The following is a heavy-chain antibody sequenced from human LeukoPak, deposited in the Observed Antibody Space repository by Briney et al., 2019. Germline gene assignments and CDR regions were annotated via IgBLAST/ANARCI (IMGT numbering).Heavy chain of an antibody. J-gene: IGHJ4*02. V-gene: IGHV3-49*04. Sequence: GGSLRLSCTASGFNFGDYGLSWVRQAPGKGLEWIGFIRSKAYGGTTEYAASVKGRFTISRDDSKSIAYLQMNSLKTEDTAVYYCTREREWELLSDYWGQGTLVTVSS. D-gene: IGHD1-26*01. CDR3: TREREWELLSDY. CDR2: IRSKAYGGTT. CDR1: GFNFGDYG.